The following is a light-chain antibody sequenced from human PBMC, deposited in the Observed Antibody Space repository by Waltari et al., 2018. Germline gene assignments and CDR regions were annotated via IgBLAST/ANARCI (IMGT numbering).Light chain of an antibody. CDR3: AAWDDSLNGVV. CDR2: YDD. CDR1: SSNIGNNA. V-gene: IGLV1-36*01. Sequence: QRVTISCSGSSSNIGNNAVNWYQQLPGKAPKLLIYYDDLLPSGVTDRFSGSKCGTSASLAISGLQSEDEADYYCAAWDDSLNGVVFGGGTKLTVL. J-gene: IGLJ2*01.